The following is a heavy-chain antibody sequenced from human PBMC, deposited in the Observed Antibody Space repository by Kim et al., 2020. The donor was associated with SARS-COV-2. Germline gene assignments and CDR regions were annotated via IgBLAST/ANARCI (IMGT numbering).Heavy chain of an antibody. Sequence: ASVKVSCKASGYTFTSYYMHWVRQAPGQGLEWMGIINPSGGSTSYAQKFQGRVTMTRDTSTSTVYMELSSLRSEDTAVYYCAREIITMVRGVIIPYYGMDVWGQGTTVTVSS. D-gene: IGHD3-10*01. J-gene: IGHJ6*02. CDR3: AREIITMVRGVIIPYYGMDV. CDR1: GYTFTSYY. CDR2: INPSGGST. V-gene: IGHV1-46*01.